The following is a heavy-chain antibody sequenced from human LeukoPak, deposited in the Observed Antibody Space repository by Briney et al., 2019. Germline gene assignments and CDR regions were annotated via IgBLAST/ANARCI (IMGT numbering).Heavy chain of an antibody. CDR1: GCTISSYY. Sequence: PSETLSLTCTVSGCTISSYYWSWIRQPPGKGLEWIGYIYYSGSTNYNPSLKSRVTISVDTSKNQFSLKLSSVTAADTAVYYCARRVDIWGQGTMVTVSS. V-gene: IGHV4-59*01. CDR3: ARRVDI. J-gene: IGHJ3*02. CDR2: IYYSGST.